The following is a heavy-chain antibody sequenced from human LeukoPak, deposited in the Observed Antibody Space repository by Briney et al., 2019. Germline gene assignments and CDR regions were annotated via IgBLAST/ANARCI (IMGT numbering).Heavy chain of an antibody. CDR1: GFTVSSNY. D-gene: IGHD3-10*01. J-gene: IGHJ6*02. Sequence: GGSLRLSCAASGFTVSSNYMSWVRQAPGKGLEWVSVIYSGGSTYYADSVKGRFTISRDNSKNTLYLQMNSLRTEDTAVYYCARGDYDGSGSYYSAYYYGMDVWGQGTTVTVSS. CDR3: ARGDYDGSGSYYSAYYYGMDV. V-gene: IGHV3-66*02. CDR2: IYSGGST.